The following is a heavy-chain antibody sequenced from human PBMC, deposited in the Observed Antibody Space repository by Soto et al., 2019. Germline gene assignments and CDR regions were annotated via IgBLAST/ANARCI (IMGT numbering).Heavy chain of an antibody. CDR2: ISSSSGTI. Sequence: PGGSLRLSGAASGFTFSGYNMNWVRQAPRKGLEWVSYISSSSGTIYYADSVKGRFTISRDNAKNSLYLQMNSLRAEDTAVYYCAKPRGYYDSSGYPTPDYWGQGTLVTVSS. D-gene: IGHD3-22*01. CDR3: AKPRGYYDSSGYPTPDY. J-gene: IGHJ4*02. CDR1: GFTFSGYN. V-gene: IGHV3-48*01.